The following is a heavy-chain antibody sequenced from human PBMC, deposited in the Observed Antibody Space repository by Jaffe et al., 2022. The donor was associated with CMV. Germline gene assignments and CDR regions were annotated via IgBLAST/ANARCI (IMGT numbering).Heavy chain of an antibody. V-gene: IGHV4-39*01. Sequence: QLQLQESGPGLVKPSETLSLTCTVSGGSISSSSYYWGWIRQPPGKGLEWIGSIYYSGSTYYNPSLKSRVTISVDTSKNQFSLKLSSVTAADTAVYYCARHVKDFPGGGLVDYWGQGTLVTVSS. CDR2: IYYSGST. CDR1: GGSISSSSYY. CDR3: ARHVKDFPGGGLVDY. D-gene: IGHD3-16*01. J-gene: IGHJ4*02.